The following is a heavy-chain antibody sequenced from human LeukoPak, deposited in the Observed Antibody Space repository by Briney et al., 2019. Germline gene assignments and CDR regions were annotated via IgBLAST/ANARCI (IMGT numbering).Heavy chain of an antibody. D-gene: IGHD5-18*01. CDR1: GGSISSYY. CDR2: IYYSGST. CDR3: ARDRLSYGYFWGADY. V-gene: IGHV4-59*01. J-gene: IGHJ4*02. Sequence: PSETLSLTCTVSGGSISSYYWSWIRQPPGKGLEWIGYIYYSGSTNYNPSLKSRVTISVDTSKNQFSLKLSSVTAADTAVYYCARDRLSYGYFWGADYWGQGTLVTVSS.